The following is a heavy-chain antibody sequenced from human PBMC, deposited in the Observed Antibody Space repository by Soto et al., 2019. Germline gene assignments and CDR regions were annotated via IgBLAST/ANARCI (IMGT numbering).Heavy chain of an antibody. V-gene: IGHV4-34*01. CDR2: INHSGTI. CDR1: GGSFSGYY. CDR3: ARADRTLVTSYSLDV. D-gene: IGHD2-21*02. J-gene: IGHJ6*02. Sequence: SETLSLTCAVYGGSFSGYYWTWIRQPPGKGLEWIGEINHSGTINFNPSLKSRLTISLDTSKKHFSLKLSSVTDADTAAYYCARADRTLVTSYSLDVWGLGTTVTVSS.